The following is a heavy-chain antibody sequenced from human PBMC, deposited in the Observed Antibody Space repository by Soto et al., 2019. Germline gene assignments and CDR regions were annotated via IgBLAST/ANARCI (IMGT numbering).Heavy chain of an antibody. J-gene: IGHJ4*02. V-gene: IGHV3-30*18. CDR2: ISNDGSNR. CDR3: AKASSHYGSGSYYTIDY. D-gene: IGHD3-10*01. CDR1: GFTFSSYG. Sequence: QVQLMESGGGVVQPGRSLRLSCAASGFTFSSYGMHWVRQAPGKGLEWVAVISNDGSNRYYEDSVKGRFTISRDYSKNTVYLQMNSLRAEDTAVYHCAKASSHYGSGSYYTIDYWGQGTLVTVSS.